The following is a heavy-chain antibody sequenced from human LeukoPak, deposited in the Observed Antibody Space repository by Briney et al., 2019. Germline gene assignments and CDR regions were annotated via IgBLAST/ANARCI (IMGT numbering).Heavy chain of an antibody. CDR3: AKMYNWNDSPY. CDR1: GYTLTELS. CDR2: FDPEDGAT. V-gene: IGHV1-24*01. Sequence: ASVKVSCKVSGYTLTELSMHWVRQAPGKGLEWMGGFDPEDGATIYAQKFQGRVTMTEDTSTDTAYMELTSLRSEDTALYYCAKMYNWNDSPYWGQGPLVTVPS. D-gene: IGHD1-20*01. J-gene: IGHJ4*02.